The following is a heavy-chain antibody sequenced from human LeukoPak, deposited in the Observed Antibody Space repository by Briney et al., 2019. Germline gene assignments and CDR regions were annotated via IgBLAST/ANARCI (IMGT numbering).Heavy chain of an antibody. Sequence: SQTLSLTCTVSGGSISGYYWTWIRQPPRQGLEWIGHIYYSGTTNYNASLKSRLTISVDTSKIQFYRRLTSVTAADTAVYYCARRLGVTGTFDYWGQGALVTVSS. V-gene: IGHV4-59*08. CDR2: IYYSGTT. J-gene: IGHJ4*02. CDR1: GGSISGYY. D-gene: IGHD6-19*01. CDR3: ARRLGVTGTFDY.